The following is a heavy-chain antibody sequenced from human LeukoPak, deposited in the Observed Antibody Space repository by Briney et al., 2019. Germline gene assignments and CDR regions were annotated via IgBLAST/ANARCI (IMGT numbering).Heavy chain of an antibody. CDR1: GYTFTSYG. CDR2: ISAYNGNT. Sequence: ASVKVSCKASGYTFTSYGISWVRQAPGQGLEWMGWISAYNGNTNYAQKLQGRVTVTTDESTSTGYMEMSSLRSDDTAVYYCAGALFHYDSSGYDMDGYGIWGQGTMVTVSS. V-gene: IGHV1-18*01. CDR3: AGALFHYDSSGYDMDGYGI. D-gene: IGHD3-22*01. J-gene: IGHJ3*02.